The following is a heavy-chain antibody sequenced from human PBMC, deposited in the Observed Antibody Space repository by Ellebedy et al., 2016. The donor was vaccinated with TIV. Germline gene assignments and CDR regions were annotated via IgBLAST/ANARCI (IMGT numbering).Heavy chain of an antibody. CDR2: IYPSGTT. D-gene: IGHD6-19*01. J-gene: IGHJ5*02. Sequence: SETLSLXXSVSGGSFSSDNYYWSWIRQPAGKGLEWIGRIYPSGTTNYNPSLQSRITMSVDTSKNQFSLKLTSVTAADTAVYYCARDPSTSGWPSWFDPWGQGTLVTVSS. CDR1: GGSFSSDNYY. V-gene: IGHV4-61*02. CDR3: ARDPSTSGWPSWFDP.